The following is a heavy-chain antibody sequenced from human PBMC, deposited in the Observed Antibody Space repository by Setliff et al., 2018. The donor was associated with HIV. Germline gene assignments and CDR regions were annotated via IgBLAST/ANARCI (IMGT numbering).Heavy chain of an antibody. D-gene: IGHD6-6*01. J-gene: IGHJ4*02. CDR2: ISGYNSDT. CDR1: GYTFTNYG. Sequence: ASVKVSCKASGYTFTNYGISWLRQAPGQGLEWMGWISGYNSDTEYAEKVQGRVTMTTDTSTGTAYMELRSLRSDDTAVYYCAREVVPTSEYHTFDSWGQGSLVTVSS. V-gene: IGHV1-18*04. CDR3: AREVVPTSEYHTFDS.